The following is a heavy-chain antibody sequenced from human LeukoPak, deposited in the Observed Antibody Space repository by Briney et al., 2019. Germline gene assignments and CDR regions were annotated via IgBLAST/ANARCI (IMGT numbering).Heavy chain of an antibody. CDR3: ARTSKGSTYYDILTGYPSYYYYGMDV. CDR2: ISSSGSTI. V-gene: IGHV3-11*01. D-gene: IGHD3-9*01. Sequence: GGSLRLSCAASGFTFSDYYMSWIRQAPGKGLEWVSYISSSGSTIYYADSVKGRFTISRDNAKNSLYLQMNSLRAEDTAVYYCARTSKGSTYYDILTGYPSYYYYGMDVWGQGTTVTVSS. CDR1: GFTFSDYY. J-gene: IGHJ6*02.